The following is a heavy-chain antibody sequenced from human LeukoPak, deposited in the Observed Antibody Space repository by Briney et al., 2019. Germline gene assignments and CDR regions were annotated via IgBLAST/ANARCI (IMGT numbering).Heavy chain of an antibody. CDR1: GFTFGTYA. J-gene: IGHJ4*02. D-gene: IGHD3-22*01. V-gene: IGHV3-23*01. CDR2: ISGSGDDT. Sequence: GGSLRLSCAASGFTFGTYAMNWVRQAPGKGLEWVSGISGSGDDTYYADSVRGRFIISRDTSKSTLYLQMNSLRAEDTALYYCAKDDYDSSGYYRPQNYWGQGALVTVSS. CDR3: AKDDYDSSGYYRPQNY.